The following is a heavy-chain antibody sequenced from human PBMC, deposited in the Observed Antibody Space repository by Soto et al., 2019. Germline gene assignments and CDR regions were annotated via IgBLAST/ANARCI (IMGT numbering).Heavy chain of an antibody. D-gene: IGHD6-19*01. Sequence: QVQLVQSGAEVKKPGASVKVSCKASGYTFTGYYMHWVRQAPGQGLEWMGWINPNSGGTNYAQKFQGRVTMTRDTSISTAYMELSRLRSDDKAVYYCARAAVGLPWAIRGWFDPWGQGTLVTVSS. V-gene: IGHV1-2*02. J-gene: IGHJ5*02. CDR2: INPNSGGT. CDR1: GYTFTGYY. CDR3: ARAAVGLPWAIRGWFDP.